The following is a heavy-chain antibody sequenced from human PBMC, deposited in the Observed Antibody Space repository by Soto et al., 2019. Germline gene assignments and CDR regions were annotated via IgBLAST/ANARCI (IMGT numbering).Heavy chain of an antibody. V-gene: IGHV1-18*01. CDR1: GYTFTGYG. D-gene: IGHD6-19*01. CDR2: ISAYNGNT. J-gene: IGHJ4*02. CDR3: ARDRGIAVAGTSFDY. Sequence: GASVKVSCKASGYTFTGYGISWVRQAPGQGLEWMGWISAYNGNTNYAQKLQGRVTMTTDTSTSTAYMELRSLRSDDTAVYYCARDRGIAVAGTSFDYWGQGTLVTVSS.